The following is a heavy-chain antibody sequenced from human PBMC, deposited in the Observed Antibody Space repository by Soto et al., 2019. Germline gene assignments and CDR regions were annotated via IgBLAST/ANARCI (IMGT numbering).Heavy chain of an antibody. CDR1: GGSIGSGGYS. Sequence: QLQLQESGSGLVKPSQTLSLTCAVSGGSIGSGGYSWSWIRQPPGKGLEWIGYIYHSGSTYYNPSLKSRVTISVDRSKNQFSLKLSSVTAADTAVYYCARASYTVSTPYFDYWGQGTLVTVSS. D-gene: IGHD4-17*01. CDR2: IYHSGST. J-gene: IGHJ4*02. V-gene: IGHV4-30-2*01. CDR3: ARASYTVSTPYFDY.